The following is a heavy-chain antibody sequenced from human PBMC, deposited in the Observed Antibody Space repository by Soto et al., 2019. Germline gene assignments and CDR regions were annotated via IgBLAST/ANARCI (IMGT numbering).Heavy chain of an antibody. CDR2: VGSKPYGETR. CDR1: GFTFGDYA. V-gene: IGHV3-49*04. J-gene: IGHJ4*02. CDR3: TRHNNEFEKNYFDY. Sequence: WSLRLSCTASGFTFGDYAVSWVRQAPGKGLEWVGSVGSKPYGETREYAASVKGRFSLSRDDSKSIAYLQMNSLKTEETALYYCTRHNNEFEKNYFDYWGQGTLVTVSS. D-gene: IGHD1-20*01.